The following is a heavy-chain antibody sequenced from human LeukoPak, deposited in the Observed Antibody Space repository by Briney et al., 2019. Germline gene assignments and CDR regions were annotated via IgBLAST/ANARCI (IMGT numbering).Heavy chain of an antibody. V-gene: IGHV3-7*03. CDR2: IMQDGSEK. CDR3: ATATTMGWVRDI. J-gene: IGHJ3*02. Sequence: GALRLSCAASQFTFSNSWMSWVRQAPGKGLEWVASIMQDGSEKYYVDSVKGRFTISRDSAKNSLYLQMNSLRAEDTAVYYCATATTMGWVRDIWGQGTMVTVSS. D-gene: IGHD5-24*01. CDR1: QFTFSNSW.